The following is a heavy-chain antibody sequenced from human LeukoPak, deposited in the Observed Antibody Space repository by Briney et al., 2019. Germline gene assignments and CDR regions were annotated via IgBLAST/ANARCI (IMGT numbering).Heavy chain of an antibody. CDR2: TSYDEGHK. CDR3: ARGDTAMVQDAFDI. D-gene: IGHD5-18*01. Sequence: PGGSLRLSCAASGFTFSTNAMHWVRQAPGKGLEWVAVTSYDEGHKYYADSVKGRFTISRDNSKNTLYLQMNSLRAEDTAVYYCARGDTAMVQDAFDIWGQGTMVTVSS. CDR1: GFTFSTNA. J-gene: IGHJ3*02. V-gene: IGHV3-30-3*01.